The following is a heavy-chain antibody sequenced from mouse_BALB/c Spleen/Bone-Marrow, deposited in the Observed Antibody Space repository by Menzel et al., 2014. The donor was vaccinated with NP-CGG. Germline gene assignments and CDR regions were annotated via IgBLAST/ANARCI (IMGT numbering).Heavy chain of an antibody. J-gene: IGHJ3*01. CDR2: INPSTGYT. V-gene: IGHV1-4*01. CDR3: ARSYYDGSSFAY. Sequence: QVHVKQSGAVLARPGASVKMSCKASGYTFTGYRMHWVKQRPGQGLEWIGYINPSTGYTEYNQKFKDKATLTADKSSSTAYMQLSSLTSEDSAVYYCARSYYDGSSFAYWGQGTLVTVSA. D-gene: IGHD1-1*01. CDR1: GYTFTGYR.